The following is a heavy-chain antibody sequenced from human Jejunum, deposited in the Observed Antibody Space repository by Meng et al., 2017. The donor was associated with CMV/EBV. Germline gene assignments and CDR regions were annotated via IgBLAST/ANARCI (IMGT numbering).Heavy chain of an antibody. CDR3: ARDAMLTYCSGETCFEGNN. Sequence: FRTYGMGWVRQAPGKGLEWVSAISGSGGSRHYADSVKGRFTISRDNSNSTLFLQMNSLRAEDTAVYYCARDAMLTYCSGETCFEGNNWGQGTLVTVSS. CDR2: ISGSGGSR. CDR1: FRTYG. J-gene: IGHJ4*02. D-gene: IGHD2-15*01. V-gene: IGHV3-23*01.